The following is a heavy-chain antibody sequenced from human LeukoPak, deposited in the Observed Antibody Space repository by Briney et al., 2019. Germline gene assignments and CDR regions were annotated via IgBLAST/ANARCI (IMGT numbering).Heavy chain of an antibody. D-gene: IGHD2-2*01. Sequence: RSLRLSCATSGFTFSSYAMHWVRQAPGKGLEWVAVISYDGSNKYYADSVKGRFTISRDNSKNTLYLQMNSLRAEDTAVYYCARAAPAGYYYYMDVWGKGTTVTVSS. J-gene: IGHJ6*03. CDR3: ARAAPAGYYYYMDV. CDR1: GFTFSSYA. V-gene: IGHV3-30*04. CDR2: ISYDGSNK.